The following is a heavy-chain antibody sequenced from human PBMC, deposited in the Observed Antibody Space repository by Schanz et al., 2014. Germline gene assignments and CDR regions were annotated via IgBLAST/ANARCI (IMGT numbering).Heavy chain of an antibody. V-gene: IGHV1-69*02. CDR3: ARAGRGYAYPLNSYPMDV. CDR1: GGTLDTYK. J-gene: IGHJ6*02. Sequence: QDQLLQSGAAVKKPGSSVRVSCKASGGTLDTYKIAWGRQVPGQGLEWMGRIIPFLAVSNYAQDFQGRVTFTADRATSTVHMDLRSLRSEDTGLYYCARAGRGYAYPLNSYPMDVWGQGTTVIVSS. CDR2: IIPFLAVS. D-gene: IGHD3-16*01.